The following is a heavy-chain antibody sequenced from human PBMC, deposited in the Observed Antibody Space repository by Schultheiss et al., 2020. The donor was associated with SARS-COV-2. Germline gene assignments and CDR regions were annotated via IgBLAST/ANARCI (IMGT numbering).Heavy chain of an antibody. Sequence: GGSLRLSCAASGFTFSSYAMHWVRQAPGKGLEWVAVISYDGSNKYYADSVKGRFTISRDNSKNTLYLQMNSLRAEDTAVYYCARDGGYGYHWGQGTLVTVSS. V-gene: IGHV3-30*04. CDR3: ARDGGYGYH. CDR1: GFTFSSYA. CDR2: ISYDGSNK. D-gene: IGHD5-12*01. J-gene: IGHJ4*02.